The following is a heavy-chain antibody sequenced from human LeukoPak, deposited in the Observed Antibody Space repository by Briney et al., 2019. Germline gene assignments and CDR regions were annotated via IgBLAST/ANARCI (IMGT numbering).Heavy chain of an antibody. CDR2: ISGNGGTT. J-gene: IGHJ5*01. CDR1: GFTFSRYA. V-gene: IGHV3-64*01. Sequence: GGSLRLSCAASGFTFSRYALHWVRQAPGKGLEYVSAISGNGGTTYYANSVKGRFTISRDNTKNSLYVQMNSLRAEDTAVYYCARLKDAVTIFDCWGQGILVTVSS. CDR3: ARLKDAVTIFDC. D-gene: IGHD4-17*01.